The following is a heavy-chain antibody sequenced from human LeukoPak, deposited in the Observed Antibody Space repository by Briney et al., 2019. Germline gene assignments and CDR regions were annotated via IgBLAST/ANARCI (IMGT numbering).Heavy chain of an antibody. J-gene: IGHJ3*02. Sequence: ASVKVSCKASGYTFTSYDINWVRQATGQGLEWMGWINPNSGGTNYAQKFQGRVTMTRDTSISTAYMELSRLRSDDTAVYYCARDRVYGSGSDDVFDIWGQGTMVTVSS. CDR3: ARDRVYGSGSDDVFDI. V-gene: IGHV1-2*02. D-gene: IGHD3-10*01. CDR2: INPNSGGT. CDR1: GYTFTSYD.